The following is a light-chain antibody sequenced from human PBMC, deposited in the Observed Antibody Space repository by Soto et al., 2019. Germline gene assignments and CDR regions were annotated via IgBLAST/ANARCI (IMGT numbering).Light chain of an antibody. V-gene: IGKV3-20*01. CDR1: QSVSSAY. CDR2: GVS. CDR3: EQYSSLPEFT. J-gene: IGKJ3*01. Sequence: EIVVTQSPGTLSSSPGERVNLSCRATQSVSSAYFAWYQQKPGQAPRLLIYGVSSRATGIPDRFSGSGSRTDFTLTISRLEPEDFAVYYCEQYSSLPEFTFGPGTRVDIK.